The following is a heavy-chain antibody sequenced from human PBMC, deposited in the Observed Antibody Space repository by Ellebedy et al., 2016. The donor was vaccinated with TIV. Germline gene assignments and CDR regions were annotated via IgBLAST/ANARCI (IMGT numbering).Heavy chain of an antibody. V-gene: IGHV4-59*12. CDR2: IYYSEST. J-gene: IGHJ3*02. CDR3: ARVDGSGLRYFDGEGAFDI. Sequence: SETLSLXXTVSGGSISSYYWSWIRQPPGKGLEWIGYIYYSESTNYNPSLKSRVTISVDTSKNQFSLKLSSVTAADTAVYYCARVDGSGLRYFDGEGAFDIWGQGTMVTVSS. CDR1: GGSISSYY. D-gene: IGHD3-9*01.